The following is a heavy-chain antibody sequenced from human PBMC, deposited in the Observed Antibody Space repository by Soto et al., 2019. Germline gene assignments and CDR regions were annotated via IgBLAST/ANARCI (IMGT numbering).Heavy chain of an antibody. CDR2: IYYSGST. J-gene: IGHJ3*02. D-gene: IGHD6-13*01. CDR1: GGSISSGGYY. Sequence: QVQLQESGPGLVKPSQTLSLTCTVSGGSISSGGYYWSWIRQHPGKGLEWIGYIYYSGSTYYNPSLKSRVTISVDTSKNRFSLKLSSVTAADTAVYYCARGEQQLGNDAFDIWGQGTMVTVSS. V-gene: IGHV4-31*03. CDR3: ARGEQQLGNDAFDI.